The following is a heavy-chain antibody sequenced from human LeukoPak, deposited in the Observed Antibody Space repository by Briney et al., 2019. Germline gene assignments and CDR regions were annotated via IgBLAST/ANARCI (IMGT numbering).Heavy chain of an antibody. D-gene: IGHD6-19*01. CDR2: INHSGST. J-gene: IGHJ6*03. V-gene: IGHV4-34*01. CDR3: ARGQWPAPSQYYYYYMDV. CDR1: GGSFSGYY. Sequence: SETLSLTCAVYGGSFSGYYWSWIRQPPGKGLEWIGEINHSGSTNYNPALKSRVTISVDTSKNQFSLKLSSVTAADTAVYYCARGQWPAPSQYYYYYMDVWGKGTTVTVSS.